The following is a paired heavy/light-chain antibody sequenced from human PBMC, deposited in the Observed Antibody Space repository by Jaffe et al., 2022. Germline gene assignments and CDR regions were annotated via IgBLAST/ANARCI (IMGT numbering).Light chain of an antibody. V-gene: IGKV1-39*01. CDR2: GAS. Sequence: IQMTQSPPSLSASVGDRVTITCRASQNIINYLNWYQQKPGKAPNLLIYGASTLQSGVPSRFSGSGSGTDFTLTISSLQPEDFATYYCQESYSMPMTFGPGTKVNIK. CDR1: QNIINY. CDR3: QESYSMPMT. J-gene: IGKJ3*01.
Heavy chain of an antibody. CDR2: TSYDGVNK. J-gene: IGHJ6*03. Sequence: QVQLVESGGGVVQPGRSLRLSCVASGFPFSSYTMHWVRQAPGKGLEWLTLTSYDGVNKYYAESVKGRFTISRDNSRNTLYLEMNSLGYEDTAVYYCAKGVMWNFPGLGYKDVWGKGTAVTVSS. V-gene: IGHV3-30*18. D-gene: IGHD1-7*01. CDR3: AKGVMWNFPGLGYKDV. CDR1: GFPFSSYT.